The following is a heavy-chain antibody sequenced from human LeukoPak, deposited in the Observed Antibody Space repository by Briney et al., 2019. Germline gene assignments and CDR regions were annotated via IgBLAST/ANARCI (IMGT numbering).Heavy chain of an antibody. J-gene: IGHJ3*02. CDR3: ARQDCSSTSCYWADAFDI. Sequence: GESLKISCKGSGYRFTSYWIGWVRQMPGKGLEWMGIIYPGYSDTRYSPSFQGQVTISADKSISTAYLQWSSLKASDTPMYFCARQDCSSTSCYWADAFDIWGQGTMVTVSS. CDR2: IYPGYSDT. D-gene: IGHD2-2*01. V-gene: IGHV5-51*01. CDR1: GYRFTSYW.